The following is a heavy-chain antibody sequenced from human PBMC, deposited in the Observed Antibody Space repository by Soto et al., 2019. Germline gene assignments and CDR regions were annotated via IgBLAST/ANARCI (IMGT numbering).Heavy chain of an antibody. J-gene: IGHJ3*01. V-gene: IGHV3-48*02. CDR2: IRVTSGSI. CDR3: VRDHIWAFDF. D-gene: IGHD2-21*01. CDR1: GFTFRDFA. Sequence: EVQLVESGGGLVQPGGSLRISCAASGFTFRDFALNWDRQAPGKGLAWISYIRVTSGSIFYADSVKGRFTISRDDGRNLLYLQMDPLRDEDTAVYFCVRDHIWAFDFWGRGTLVTVSS.